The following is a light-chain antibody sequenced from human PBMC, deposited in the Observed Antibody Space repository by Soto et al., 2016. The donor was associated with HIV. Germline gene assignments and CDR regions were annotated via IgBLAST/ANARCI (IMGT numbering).Light chain of an antibody. J-gene: IGLJ3*02. CDR2: DDS. V-gene: IGLV3-21*03. CDR3: QVWDGASDHVV. Sequence: SYELTQPPSVSVTPGKTASITCGGNNIGDKSVHWHQQRPGQAPVLVLFDDSDRPSGIPERFSGSKSGNTASLTTSRVEAGDEADYFCQVWDGASDHVVFGGGTRLAVL. CDR1: NIGDKS.